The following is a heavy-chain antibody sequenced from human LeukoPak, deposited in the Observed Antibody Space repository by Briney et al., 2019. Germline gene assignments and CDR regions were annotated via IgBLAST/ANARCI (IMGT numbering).Heavy chain of an antibody. V-gene: IGHV3-48*03. CDR1: GFTFSSYE. Sequence: GGSLRLSXAASGFTFSSYEMNWVCQAPGKGLEWVSYISSSGSTIYYADSVKGRFTISRDNAKNSLYLQMNSLRAEDTAVYYCARDKNGAFDIWGQGTMVTVSS. D-gene: IGHD2-8*01. CDR3: ARDKNGAFDI. CDR2: ISSSGSTI. J-gene: IGHJ3*02.